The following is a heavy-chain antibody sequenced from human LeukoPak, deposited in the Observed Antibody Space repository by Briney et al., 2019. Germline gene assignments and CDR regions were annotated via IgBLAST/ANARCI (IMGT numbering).Heavy chain of an antibody. Sequence: GRSLRLSCAAPRFTFDDYAMHWVRQAPGKGLEWVSGITWNSGRIDYADSVKGRFTISRDNAKNSLYLQMNSLRAEDTALYYCARGRPITPYYFDYWGQGTLVTVSP. D-gene: IGHD3-10*01. CDR1: RFTFDDYA. J-gene: IGHJ4*02. CDR2: ITWNSGRI. CDR3: ARGRPITPYYFDY. V-gene: IGHV3-9*01.